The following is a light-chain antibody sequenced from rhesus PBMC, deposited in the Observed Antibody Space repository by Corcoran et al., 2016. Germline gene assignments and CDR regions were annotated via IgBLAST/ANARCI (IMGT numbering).Light chain of an antibody. CDR2: YAS. V-gene: IGKV1-37*01. CDR3: QQYNSAPLT. CDR1: QGISSY. Sequence: DIQMTQSPSSLSASVGDTVTITCRASQGISSYLAWYQQTPGKAPKPLIYYASNLESGVPSRFSGSGSGTAFTLTISSLQPEDFATYYCQQYNSAPLTFGGGTKVEIK. J-gene: IGKJ4*01.